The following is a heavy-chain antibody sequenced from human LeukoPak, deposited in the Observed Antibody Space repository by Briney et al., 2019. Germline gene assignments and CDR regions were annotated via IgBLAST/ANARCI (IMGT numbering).Heavy chain of an antibody. CDR3: ARQSPDTAMAAFDY. V-gene: IGHV4-38-2*01. J-gene: IGHJ4*02. D-gene: IGHD5-18*01. CDR2: IYRRGST. CDR1: GYSISSGYY. Sequence: SETLSLTCAVSGYSISSGYYWGWTRPPPGKGVEGMGSIYRRGSTYYNPSLKRRVTISVDTSKNQFSLKLSSVTAADTAVYYCARQSPDTAMAAFDYWGQGTLVTVSS.